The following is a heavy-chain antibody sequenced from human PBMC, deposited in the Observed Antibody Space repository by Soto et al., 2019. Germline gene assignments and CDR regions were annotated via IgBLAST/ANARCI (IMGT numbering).Heavy chain of an antibody. D-gene: IGHD3-3*01. V-gene: IGHV3-7*03. CDR1: GFTFSSYW. Sequence: GGSLRLSCAASGFTFSSYWMSWVRQAPGKGLEWVANIKQDGSEKYYVDPVKGRFTISRDNAKNSLYLQMNSLRAEDTAVYYCARDPYYDFWSGYYVYWGQGTLVTVSS. CDR3: ARDPYYDFWSGYYVY. J-gene: IGHJ4*02. CDR2: IKQDGSEK.